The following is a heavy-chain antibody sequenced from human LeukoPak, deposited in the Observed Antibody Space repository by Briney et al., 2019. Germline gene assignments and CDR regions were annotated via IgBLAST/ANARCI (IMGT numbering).Heavy chain of an antibody. V-gene: IGHV1-69*01. D-gene: IGHD3-22*01. Sequence: AVTVSFKASGGTFSSYAISWLRQAPGQGLEWMGGIIPIFGTANYAQKFQGRVTITADESTSTAYMELSSLRSEDTAVYYCARDGYYYDSSGYYFDYWGQGTLVTVSS. CDR2: IIPIFGTA. CDR1: GGTFSSYA. CDR3: ARDGYYYDSSGYYFDY. J-gene: IGHJ4*02.